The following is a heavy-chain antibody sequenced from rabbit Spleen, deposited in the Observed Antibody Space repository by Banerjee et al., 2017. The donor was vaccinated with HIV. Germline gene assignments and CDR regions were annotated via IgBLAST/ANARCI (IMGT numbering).Heavy chain of an antibody. D-gene: IGHD2-1*01. J-gene: IGHJ4*01. CDR2: IYDDSSGST. Sequence: QEQLEESGGDLVKPEGSLTLTCTASGFSFSSSYYMCWVRQAPGKGLEYIACIYDDSSGSTMYANWAKGRFTISKTSSTTVTLEMTSLTAADTATYFCARGSAAMTMVITGYYLNLWGPGTLVTVS. V-gene: IGHV1S45*01. CDR3: ARGSAAMTMVITGYYLNL. CDR1: GFSFSSSYY.